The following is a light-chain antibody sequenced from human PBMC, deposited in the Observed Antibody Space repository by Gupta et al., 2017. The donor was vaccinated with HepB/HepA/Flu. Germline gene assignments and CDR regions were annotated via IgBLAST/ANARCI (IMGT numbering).Light chain of an antibody. CDR2: GAS. V-gene: IGKV3-20*01. CDR1: QSVSSSY. Sequence: ESVLTQPPGTLSLSPGETATLACRASQSVSSSYLAWYQQKPGQAPRLLIYGASSRATGIPDRFSGSGSGTDFTLTISRLEPEDFAVYYCQQDGSSRGTFGQATKVEIK. CDR3: QQDGSSRGT. J-gene: IGKJ1*01.